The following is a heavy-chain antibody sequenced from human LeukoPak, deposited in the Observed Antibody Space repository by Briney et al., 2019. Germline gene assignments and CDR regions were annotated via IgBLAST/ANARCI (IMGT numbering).Heavy chain of an antibody. CDR1: GFTFSSYS. V-gene: IGHV3-21*01. CDR2: ISSSSSYI. D-gene: IGHD1-7*01. Sequence: GGSLRLSCAASGFTFSSYSMNWVRQAPGKGLEWVSSISSSSSYIYYADSVKGRFTISRDNAKNSLYLQMNSLRAEDTAVYYCARALGTVAPTFYFDYWGQGTLVTVSS. CDR3: ARALGTVAPTFYFDY. J-gene: IGHJ4*02.